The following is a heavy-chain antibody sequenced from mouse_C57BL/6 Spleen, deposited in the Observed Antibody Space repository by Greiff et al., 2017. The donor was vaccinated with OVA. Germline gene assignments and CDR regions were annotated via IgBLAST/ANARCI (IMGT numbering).Heavy chain of an antibody. J-gene: IGHJ2*01. CDR2: IDWGDDK. V-gene: IGHV8-12*01. Sequence: QVTLKESGPGILQPSQTLSLTCSFTGFSLSTSGMGVSWIRQPSGKGLEWLALIDWGDDKRYNPSLKSPLTLSKATSRNQVLLKSTSVDATDTATYYCARSLGDYYFDYWGQGTTLTVSS. CDR1: GFSLSTSGMG. CDR3: ARSLGDYYFDY.